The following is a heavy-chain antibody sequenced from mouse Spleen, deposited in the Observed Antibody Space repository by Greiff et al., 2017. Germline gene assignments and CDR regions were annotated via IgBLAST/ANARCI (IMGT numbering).Heavy chain of an antibody. J-gene: IGHJ4*01. Sequence: EVKLLESGPGLVKPSQSLSLTCSVTGYSITSGYYWNWIRQFPGNKLEWMGYISYDGSNNYNPSLKNRISITRDTSKNQFFLKLNSVTTEDTATYYCALITTARAMDYWGQGTSVTVSS. CDR2: ISYDGSN. CDR3: ALITTARAMDY. V-gene: IGHV3-6*01. D-gene: IGHD1-2*01. CDR1: GYSITSGYY.